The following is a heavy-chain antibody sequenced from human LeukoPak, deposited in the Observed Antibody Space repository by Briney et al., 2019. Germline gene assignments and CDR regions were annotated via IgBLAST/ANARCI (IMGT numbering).Heavy chain of an antibody. CDR2: LDWDDDT. CDR1: GFLLRTSGMR. J-gene: IGHJ4*02. V-gene: IGHV2-70*04. Sequence: SGPTLVNPTQTLTLTCTFFGFLLRTSGMRVGWIRQPPGKALEWLARLDWDDDTFYSTSLKTRLTIFKDTSKHQVLLTMTNTDPEDTATYYCARVRCGGDCYPDYWGQGTLVTVSS. D-gene: IGHD2-21*02. CDR3: ARVRCGGDCYPDY.